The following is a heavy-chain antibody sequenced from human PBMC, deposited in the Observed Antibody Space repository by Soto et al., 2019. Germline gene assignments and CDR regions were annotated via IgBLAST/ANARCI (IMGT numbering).Heavy chain of an antibody. CDR2: MNPNSGNT. D-gene: IGHD5-18*01. CDR3: ARGPSFLHVDTAMVGDGMDV. J-gene: IGHJ6*02. V-gene: IGHV1-8*01. CDR1: GYTFTSYD. Sequence: QVQLVQSGAEVKKPGSSVKVSCKASGYTFTSYDINWVRQATGQGLEWMGWMNPNSGNTGYAQKFQGRVTMTRNTSISTAYMELSSLRSEDTAVYYCARGPSFLHVDTAMVGDGMDVWGQGTTVTVSS.